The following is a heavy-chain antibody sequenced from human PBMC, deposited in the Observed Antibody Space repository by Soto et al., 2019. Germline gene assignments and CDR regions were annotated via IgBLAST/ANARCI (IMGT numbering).Heavy chain of an antibody. CDR1: GGTFSSYA. Sequence: ASVKVSCKASGGTFSSYAISWVRQAPGQGLEWMGGIIPIFGTANYAQKFQGRVTITADESTSTAYMELSSLRSEDTAVYYCASSTYYYDSSGYSFDYWGQGTMVTVYS. J-gene: IGHJ4*02. CDR2: IIPIFGTA. V-gene: IGHV1-69*13. CDR3: ASSTYYYDSSGYSFDY. D-gene: IGHD3-22*01.